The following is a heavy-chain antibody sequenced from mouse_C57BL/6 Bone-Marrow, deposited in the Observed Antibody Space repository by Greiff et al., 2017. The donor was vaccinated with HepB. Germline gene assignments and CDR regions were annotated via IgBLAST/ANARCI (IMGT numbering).Heavy chain of an antibody. V-gene: IGHV3-6*01. CDR3: ARGDFTDYFDY. Sequence: EESGPGLVKPSQSLSLTCSVTGYSITSGYYWNWIRQFPGNKLEWMGYISYDGSNNYNPSLKNRISITRDTSKNQFFLKLNSVTTEDTATYYCARGDFTDYFDYWGQGTTLTVSS. J-gene: IGHJ2*01. CDR1: GYSITSGYY. CDR2: ISYDGSN. D-gene: IGHD1-1*01.